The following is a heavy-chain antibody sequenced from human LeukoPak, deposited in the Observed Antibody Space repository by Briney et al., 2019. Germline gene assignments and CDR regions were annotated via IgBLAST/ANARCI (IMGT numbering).Heavy chain of an antibody. D-gene: IGHD3-9*01. J-gene: IGHJ4*02. CDR1: GGTFSSYA. CDR2: IIPIFGTA. Sequence: ASVKVSCKASGGTFSSYAISWVRQAPGQGLEWMGGIIPIFGTANYAQKFQGRVTITADKSTSTAYMELSSLRSDDTAVYYCARGETDYDILTDYWGQGTLVTVSS. CDR3: ARGETDYDILTDY. V-gene: IGHV1-69*06.